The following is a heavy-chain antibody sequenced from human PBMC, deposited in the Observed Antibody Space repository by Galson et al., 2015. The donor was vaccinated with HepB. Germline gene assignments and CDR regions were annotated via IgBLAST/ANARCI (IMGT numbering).Heavy chain of an antibody. CDR2: ISSTSSFI. CDR3: ARGAIFGVVTNFYYNGMDV. Sequence: SLRLSCAASGFTFSSYTIYWFRQPPGKGPEWVSSISSTSSFIKYADSVKGRFTISRDNAKDSVYLQMDSLRVEDTAVYYCARGAIFGVVTNFYYNGMDVWGQGTTVTVSS. CDR1: GFTFSSYT. V-gene: IGHV3-21*06. J-gene: IGHJ6*02. D-gene: IGHD3-3*01.